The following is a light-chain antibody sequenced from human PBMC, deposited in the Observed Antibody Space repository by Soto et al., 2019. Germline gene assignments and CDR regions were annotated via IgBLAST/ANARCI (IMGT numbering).Light chain of an antibody. V-gene: IGKV1-5*03. CDR2: KAS. Sequence: DIQMTQSPSTLSASVGDRVTITCRASQSISSCLAWYQQKPGKAPKLLIYKASSLESGVPSRFSGSGSGTEFTITISSRPPDDVATYYCQQDNSYPWTFGQGTKVEIK. J-gene: IGKJ1*01. CDR3: QQDNSYPWT. CDR1: QSISSC.